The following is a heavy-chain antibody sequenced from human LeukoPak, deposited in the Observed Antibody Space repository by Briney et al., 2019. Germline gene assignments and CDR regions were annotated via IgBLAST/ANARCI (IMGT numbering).Heavy chain of an antibody. V-gene: IGHV4-59*08. CDR1: GFTFDDYG. CDR3: ARGPYSYDSSGAFDI. Sequence: GSLRLSCAASGFTFDDYGMSWVCQAPGKGLEWIGYIYYSGSTNYNPSLKSRVTISVDTSKDQFSLKLSSVTAADTAVYFCARGPYSYDSSGAFDIWGQGTMVTVSS. CDR2: IYYSGST. D-gene: IGHD3-22*01. J-gene: IGHJ3*02.